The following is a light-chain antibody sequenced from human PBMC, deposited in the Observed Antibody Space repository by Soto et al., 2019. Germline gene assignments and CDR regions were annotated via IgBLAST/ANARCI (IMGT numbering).Light chain of an antibody. CDR1: QSGLYNSNNDSY. CDR2: WAS. J-gene: IGKJ1*01. V-gene: IGKV4-1*01. CDR3: WQYYSITWT. Sequence: DIVMTQTPDSLAVSLGERATINCKSSQSGLYNSNNDSYFTWYQQKPGQSPRVLIYWASTRESGVPDRFSGSGAGTDFTLPISNLQAEDVAVYFCWQYYSITWTFGQGTKVEI.